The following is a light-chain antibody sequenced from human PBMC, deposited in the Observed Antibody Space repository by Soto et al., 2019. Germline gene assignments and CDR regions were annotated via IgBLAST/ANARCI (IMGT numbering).Light chain of an antibody. V-gene: IGLV2-14*01. CDR1: SSDVGGYNY. Sequence: QSVLTQPASVSGSPGQSITISCTGTSSDVGGYNYVSWYQQHPGEAPKLMIYDVSNRPSGVSNRFSGSKSGNTASLTISGLQAEDEADYYCSSSTSSSTLEVFGTGTKVTVL. CDR3: SSSTSSSTLEV. J-gene: IGLJ1*01. CDR2: DVS.